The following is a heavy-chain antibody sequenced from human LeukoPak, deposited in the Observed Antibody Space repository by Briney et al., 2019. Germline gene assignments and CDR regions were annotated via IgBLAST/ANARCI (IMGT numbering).Heavy chain of an antibody. CDR2: IYHSGST. CDR1: GGSISSSNW. Sequence: SGTLSLTCAVSGGSISSSNWWSWVRPPPGKGLEWIGEIYHSGSTNYNPSVKSRVTISVDKSKNQFSLKLSSVTAADTAVYYCARSGVGEGYCGGGSCPYYYMDVWGKGTTVTVSS. D-gene: IGHD2-15*01. J-gene: IGHJ6*03. CDR3: ARSGVGEGYCGGGSCPYYYMDV. V-gene: IGHV4-4*02.